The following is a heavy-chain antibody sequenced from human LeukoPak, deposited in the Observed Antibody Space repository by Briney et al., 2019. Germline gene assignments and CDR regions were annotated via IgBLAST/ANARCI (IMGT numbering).Heavy chain of an antibody. Sequence: GGSLRLSSAASGFTFSNHWMIWTRHAPGKGLEWVANIKQDGSEKYYVDSVKGRFTISRDNAKNSLYLQMNSLRAEDTAVYYCAGSGSYNYWGQGTLVTVSS. J-gene: IGHJ4*02. CDR1: GFTFSNHW. CDR2: IKQDGSEK. D-gene: IGHD1-26*01. V-gene: IGHV3-7*01. CDR3: AGSGSYNY.